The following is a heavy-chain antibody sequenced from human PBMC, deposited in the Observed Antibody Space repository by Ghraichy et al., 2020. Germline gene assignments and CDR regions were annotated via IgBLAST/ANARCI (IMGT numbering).Heavy chain of an antibody. CDR3: ASSEGLSYYDFWSGYYKIRPWFDP. J-gene: IGHJ5*02. Sequence: ASVKVSCKASGYTFTSYDINWVRQATGQGLEWMGWMNPNSGNTGYAQKFQGRVTMTRNTSISTAYMELSSLRSEDTAVYYCASSEGLSYYDFWSGYYKIRPWFDPWGQGTLVTVSS. CDR1: GYTFTSYD. D-gene: IGHD3-3*01. V-gene: IGHV1-8*01. CDR2: MNPNSGNT.